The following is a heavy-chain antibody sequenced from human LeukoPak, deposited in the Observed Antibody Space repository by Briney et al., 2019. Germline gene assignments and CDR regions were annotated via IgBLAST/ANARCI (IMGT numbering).Heavy chain of an antibody. V-gene: IGHV3-30-3*01. CDR1: GFTFTTYS. CDR2: ISYDGSIQ. CDR3: ARDSRGSGCFDY. J-gene: IGHJ4*02. D-gene: IGHD3-10*01. Sequence: RPGGSLRLSCAASGFTFTTYSMHWVRQVPGKGLEWVAVISYDGSIQYYPDSVKGRFTISRDNSKNTLYVQMNSLRAEDTAVYYCARDSRGSGCFDYWGQGTLVTVSS.